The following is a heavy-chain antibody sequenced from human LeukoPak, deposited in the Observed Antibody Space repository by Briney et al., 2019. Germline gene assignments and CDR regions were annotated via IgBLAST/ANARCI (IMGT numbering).Heavy chain of an antibody. J-gene: IGHJ3*02. Sequence: GGSLRLSCAASGFTLSTYWMSWVRQAPGKGLEWVANIKQDGSEKHYVDSVKGRFTISRDNAKNSLYLQMNSLRVEDTAVYYCARDRGAFDIWGQGTMVTVSS. CDR3: ARDRGAFDI. CDR1: GFTLSTYW. D-gene: IGHD3-10*01. V-gene: IGHV3-7*05. CDR2: IKQDGSEK.